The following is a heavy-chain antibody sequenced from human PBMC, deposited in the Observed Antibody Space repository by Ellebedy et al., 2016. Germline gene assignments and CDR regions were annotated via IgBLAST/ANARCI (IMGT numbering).Heavy chain of an antibody. J-gene: IGHJ4*02. CDR3: VRDRELGY. V-gene: IGHV4-59*01. CDR1: GGSISIYY. Sequence: SETLSLTCTVSGGSISIYYWNWIRQPPGKGLEWIGYIYNSGGSTNYNPSLKSRVTISVDTSKNQFSLKLTSVTAADTAFYYCVRDRELGYWGQGTLVTVSS. CDR2: IYNSGGST. D-gene: IGHD1-26*01.